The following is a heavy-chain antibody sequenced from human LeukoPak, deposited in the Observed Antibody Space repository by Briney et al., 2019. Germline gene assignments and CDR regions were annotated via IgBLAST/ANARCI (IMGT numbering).Heavy chain of an antibody. D-gene: IGHD2-2*01. J-gene: IGHJ3*02. CDR2: INPNSGGT. Sequence: ASVKVSCKASGYTFAGYYMHWVRQAPGQGLEWMGWINPNSGGTNYAQKFQGRVTMTRDTSISTAYMELSRLRSDDTAVYYRARLTEGYCSSTSCFDAFDIWGQGTMVTVSS. V-gene: IGHV1-2*02. CDR3: ARLTEGYCSSTSCFDAFDI. CDR1: GYTFAGYY.